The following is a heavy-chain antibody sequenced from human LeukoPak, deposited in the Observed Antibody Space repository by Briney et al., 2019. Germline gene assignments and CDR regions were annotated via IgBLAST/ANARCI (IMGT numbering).Heavy chain of an antibody. V-gene: IGHV4-39*01. CDR1: GGSISSSSYY. CDR3: ASRIAAADYYFDC. Sequence: PSETLSLTCTVSGGSISSSSYYWGWIRQPPGKGLEWIGSIYYSGSTYYNPSLKSRVTISVYTSKNQFFLKLSYVPAADTAVYYCASRIAAADYYFDCWGQGPLVTVSS. D-gene: IGHD6-13*01. CDR2: IYYSGST. J-gene: IGHJ4*02.